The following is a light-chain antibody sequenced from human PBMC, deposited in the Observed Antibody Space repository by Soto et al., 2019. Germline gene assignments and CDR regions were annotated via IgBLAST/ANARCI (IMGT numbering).Light chain of an antibody. CDR2: AAS. J-gene: IGKJ1*01. CDR1: QRISSY. CDR3: QQSYNTPPWT. V-gene: IGKV1-39*01. Sequence: DIQMTQSPSSLSASVGDRVTITCRASQRISSYLNWYQQTPGKAPKLLIYAASSLQSGVPSRFSGSGSGTDFTLTISSLQPEDFATYYCQQSYNTPPWTFGQGTKVDIK.